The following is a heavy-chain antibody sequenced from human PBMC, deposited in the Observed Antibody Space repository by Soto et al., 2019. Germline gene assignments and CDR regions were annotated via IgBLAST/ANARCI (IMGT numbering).Heavy chain of an antibody. CDR1: GFTFSSYG. CDR3: ARGSIQLWLD. CDR2: IWYDGSNK. Sequence: QVQLVESGGGVVQPGRSLRLSCAASGFTFSSYGMHWVRQAPGKGLEGVAVIWYDGSNKYYADSVKGRFTISRDNSKNTLYLQMNSLRAEDTAVYYCARGSIQLWLDWGQGTLVTVSS. D-gene: IGHD5-18*01. J-gene: IGHJ4*02. V-gene: IGHV3-33*01.